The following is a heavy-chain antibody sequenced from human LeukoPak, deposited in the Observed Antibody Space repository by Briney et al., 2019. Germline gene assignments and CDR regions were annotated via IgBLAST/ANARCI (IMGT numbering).Heavy chain of an antibody. V-gene: IGHV4-38-2*01. D-gene: IGHD3-22*01. CDR1: GSSISSGYY. CDR2: IYHSGST. CDR3: ARAYYDSSGYYQDFDY. J-gene: IGHJ4*02. Sequence: SETLSLTCAVSGSSISSGYYWGWIRQPPGKGLEWVGSIYHSGSTYYNPSLKSRVTISVDTSKNQFSLKLSSVTAADTAVYYCARAYYDSSGYYQDFDYWGQGTLVTVSS.